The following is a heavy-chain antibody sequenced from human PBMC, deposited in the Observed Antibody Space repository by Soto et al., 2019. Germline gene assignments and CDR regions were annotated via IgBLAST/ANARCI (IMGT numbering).Heavy chain of an antibody. CDR1: GGSISSYY. D-gene: IGHD6-13*01. CDR2: IYYSGST. CDR3: ARCSSWLQDPFDP. Sequence: PSETPSLTCTVSGGSISSYYWSWIRQPPGKGLEWIGYIYYSGSTNYNPSLKSRVTISVDTSKNQFSLKLSSVTAADTAVYYCARCSSWLQDPFDPWGQGTLVTVSS. V-gene: IGHV4-59*01. J-gene: IGHJ5*02.